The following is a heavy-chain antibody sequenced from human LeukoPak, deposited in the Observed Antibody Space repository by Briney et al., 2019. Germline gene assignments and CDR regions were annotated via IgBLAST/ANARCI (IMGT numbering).Heavy chain of an antibody. D-gene: IGHD3-3*01. CDR1: GFTFSSYT. CDR3: ASGRLTTRAEYFQH. J-gene: IGHJ1*01. V-gene: IGHV3-48*02. CDR2: ITSSSSTI. Sequence: GGSLRLSCAASGFTFSSYTMSWVRQAPGKGLEWVSYITSSSSTIYYADSVKGRFTISRDNAKNSLYLQMNSLTDGDTAVYYCASGRLTTRAEYFQHWGQGTLVTVSS.